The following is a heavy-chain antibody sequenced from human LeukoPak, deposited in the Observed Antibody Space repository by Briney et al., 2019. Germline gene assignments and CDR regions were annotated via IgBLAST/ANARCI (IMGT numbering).Heavy chain of an antibody. CDR1: GASINSHY. Sequence: PSEALSLTCTVSGASINSHYWSWIRQPDGKGLEWIGRIYISGSTNYNSSLQSRVTMSVDTSKNQFSLKLSSVTAADTAVYYCARALNPLPGTYYFDYWGQGTLVTVSS. CDR3: ARALNPLPGTYYFDY. CDR2: IYISGST. J-gene: IGHJ4*02. V-gene: IGHV4-4*07. D-gene: IGHD2-15*01.